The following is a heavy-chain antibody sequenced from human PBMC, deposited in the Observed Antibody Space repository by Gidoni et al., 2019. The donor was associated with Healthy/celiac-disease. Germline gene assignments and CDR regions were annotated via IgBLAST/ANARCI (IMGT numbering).Heavy chain of an antibody. J-gene: IGHJ3*02. D-gene: IGHD3-22*01. V-gene: IGHV1-46*03. CDR2: INPSGGST. CDR1: GYTFTSYY. CDR3: ARDHGVIVVPHAFDI. Sequence: QVQLVQSGAEVKKPGASVKVSCKASGYTFTSYYMHWVRQAPGQGLEWMGIINPSGGSTSYAQKFQGRVTMTRDTSTSTVYMELSSLRSEDTAVYYCARDHGVIVVPHAFDIWGQGTMVTVSS.